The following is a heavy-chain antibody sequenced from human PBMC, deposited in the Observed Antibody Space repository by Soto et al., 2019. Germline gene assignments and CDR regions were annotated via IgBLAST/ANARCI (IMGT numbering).Heavy chain of an antibody. J-gene: IGHJ4*02. Sequence: ASVKVSCKASGYTFGHFYITWVRQAPGQGLEWMGAISPHNRNTNYAEKFRGRVTMTTDTSTTTAYMELRSLRSDDTADYYCARDEGGYDILTGYYKAHHFDQWGQGALVTVSS. CDR1: GYTFGHFY. CDR3: ARDEGGYDILTGYYKAHHFDQ. V-gene: IGHV1-18*01. CDR2: ISPHNRNT. D-gene: IGHD3-9*01.